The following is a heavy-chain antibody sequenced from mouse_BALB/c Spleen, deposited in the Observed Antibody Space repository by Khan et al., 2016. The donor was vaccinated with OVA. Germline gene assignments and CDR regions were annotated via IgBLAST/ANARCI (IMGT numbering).Heavy chain of an antibody. CDR2: IWGGGST. Sequence: QVHLKESGPGLVAPSQSLSITCTVSGFSLTDYGVSWIRQPPGKGLEWLGVIWGGGSTYYTSGLKSRLSISKENSKSQDFLKMISLQTDDTAIYYCAKGIWSYYFTLDYWGQGTSVTVSS. V-gene: IGHV2-6-5*01. J-gene: IGHJ4*01. D-gene: IGHD1-1*02. CDR3: AKGIWSYYFTLDY. CDR1: GFSLTDYG.